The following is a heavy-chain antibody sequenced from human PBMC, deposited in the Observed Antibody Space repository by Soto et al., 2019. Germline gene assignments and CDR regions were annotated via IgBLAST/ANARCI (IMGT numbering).Heavy chain of an antibody. V-gene: IGHV4-39*02. D-gene: IGHD1-1*01. Sequence: PSETLSLTCTVSGGSISSSSYYWGWIRQPPGKGLEWIGSIYYSGSTYYNPSLKGRVTISVDTSKNQFSLKLSSVTAADTAVYYCARDKVQLYYFDYWGQGTLVTVSS. J-gene: IGHJ4*02. CDR2: IYYSGST. CDR1: GGSISSSSYY. CDR3: ARDKVQLYYFDY.